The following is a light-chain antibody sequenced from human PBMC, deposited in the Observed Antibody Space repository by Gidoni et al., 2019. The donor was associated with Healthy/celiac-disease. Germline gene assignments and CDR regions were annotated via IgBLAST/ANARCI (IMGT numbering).Light chain of an antibody. J-gene: IGKJ1*01. CDR1: QGIRND. V-gene: IGKV1-6*01. CDR2: AAS. Sequence: AIQMTQSPSSLSASVGDRVTITCRASQGIRNDLGWYKKKPGKAPKLLIYAASSLQSGVPSRFSGSGSGTDFTLTISSLQPEDFATYYCLQDYNYPWTFXXXTKVEIK. CDR3: LQDYNYPWT.